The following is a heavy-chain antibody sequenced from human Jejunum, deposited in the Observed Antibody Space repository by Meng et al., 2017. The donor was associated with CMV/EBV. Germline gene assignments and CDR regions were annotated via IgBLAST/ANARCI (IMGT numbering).Heavy chain of an antibody. J-gene: IGHJ4*02. D-gene: IGHD1-26*01. CDR3: ARGSGSYGDRGY. CDR2: INGDGSNT. Sequence: AASGFTFSSYWMHWVRQAPGKGLVWVARINGDGSNTYYADSVTGRFTISRDNAKNMLYLQMNSLGAEDTAVYYCARGSGSYGDRGYWGQGTLVTVSS. V-gene: IGHV3-74*01. CDR1: GFTFSSYW.